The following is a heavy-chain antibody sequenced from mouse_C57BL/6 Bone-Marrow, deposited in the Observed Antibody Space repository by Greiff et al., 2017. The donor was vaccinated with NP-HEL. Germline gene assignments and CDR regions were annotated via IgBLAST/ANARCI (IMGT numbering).Heavy chain of an antibody. V-gene: IGHV1-18*01. CDR1: GYTFTDYN. CDR2: INPNNGGT. Sequence: EVQRVESGPELVKPGASVKIPCKASGYTFTDYNMDWVKQSHGKSLEWIGDINPNNGGTIYNQKFKGKATLTVDKSSSTAYMELRSLTSEDTAVYYCARSGGNYDYFDYWGQGTTLTVSS. D-gene: IGHD2-1*01. CDR3: ARSGGNYDYFDY. J-gene: IGHJ2*01.